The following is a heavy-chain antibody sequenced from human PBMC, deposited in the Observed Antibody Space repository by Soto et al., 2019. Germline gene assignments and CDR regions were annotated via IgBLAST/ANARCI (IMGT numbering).Heavy chain of an antibody. CDR1: GYTFTTYG. Sequence: QVQLVQSGAEVKKPGASVKVSCKASGYTFTTYGISWVPQAPGQGLEWMGWISAYNGDTNHAQKFQGRVTMTTDTSTRTAYMEVRSLRSDDTAVYYCARDPLGHFQYWGQGTLVTVSS. D-gene: IGHD3-3*01. J-gene: IGHJ1*01. CDR2: ISAYNGDT. CDR3: ARDPLGHFQY. V-gene: IGHV1-18*01.